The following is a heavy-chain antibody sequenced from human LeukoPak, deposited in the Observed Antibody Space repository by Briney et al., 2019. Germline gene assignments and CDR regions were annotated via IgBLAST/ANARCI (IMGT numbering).Heavy chain of an antibody. CDR2: IYSDNT. Sequence: GGSLRLSCTVSGFTVSSNSMSWVRQAPGKGLEWVSFIYSDNTHYSDSVKGRFTISRDNSKNTLYLQMNSLRAEDTAVYYCARDYYGSGNNFDPWGQGTLVTVSS. V-gene: IGHV3-53*01. D-gene: IGHD3-10*01. J-gene: IGHJ5*02. CDR3: ARDYYGSGNNFDP. CDR1: GFTVSSNS.